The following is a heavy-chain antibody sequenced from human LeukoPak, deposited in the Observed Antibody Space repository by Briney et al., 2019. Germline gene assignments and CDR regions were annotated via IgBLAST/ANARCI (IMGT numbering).Heavy chain of an antibody. CDR2: INPSGGST. Sequence: ASVKVSCKASGYTFTSYYMHWVRQAPGQGLEWMGIINPSGGSTSYAQKFRGRVTMARDTSTSTVYMELSSLRSEDTAVYYCARDLDYYDSSGYYYARVKATGFDYWGQGTLVTVSS. V-gene: IGHV1-46*01. CDR1: GYTFTSYY. D-gene: IGHD3-22*01. CDR3: ARDLDYYDSSGYYYARVKATGFDY. J-gene: IGHJ4*02.